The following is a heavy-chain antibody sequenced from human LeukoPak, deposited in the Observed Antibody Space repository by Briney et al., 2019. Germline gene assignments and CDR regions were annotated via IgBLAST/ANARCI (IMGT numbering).Heavy chain of an antibody. J-gene: IGHJ6*02. D-gene: IGHD3-10*01. CDR1: GGSFSGYY. CDR2: ISHSGST. Sequence: SETLSLTCAVYGGSFSGYYWSWIRQPPGKGLEWIGEISHSGSTNFNPSLKSRVTMSVDTSKNQFSLKLSSVTAADTAVYYCARGGITIGYYYYYGMDVWGQGTTVTVSS. V-gene: IGHV4-34*01. CDR3: ARGGITIGYYYYYGMDV.